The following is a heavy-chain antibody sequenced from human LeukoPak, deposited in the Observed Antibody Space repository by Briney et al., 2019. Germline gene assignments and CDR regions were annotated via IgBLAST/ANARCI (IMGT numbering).Heavy chain of an antibody. J-gene: IGHJ4*02. CDR2: IDYSGST. V-gene: IGHV4-59*01. CDR1: GGSISSYF. CDR3: ARMYSSTIPPGY. Sequence: PSETLSLTCTVSGGSISSYFWTWIRQPPGKGLEWIGYIDYSGSTNYNPSLKSRVTISVDTSKNQFSLKLTSVTAADTAVYYCARMYSSTIPPGYWGQGTLVTVSS. D-gene: IGHD6-13*01.